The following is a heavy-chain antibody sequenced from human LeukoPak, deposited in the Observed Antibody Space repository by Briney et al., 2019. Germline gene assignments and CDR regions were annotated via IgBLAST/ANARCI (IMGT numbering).Heavy chain of an antibody. V-gene: IGHV4-31*03. D-gene: IGHD4-17*01. J-gene: IGHJ1*01. Sequence: PSETLSITCTVSGGSISSGGYYWSWIRQHPGKGLEWIGYIYYSGSTYYNPSLKSRVTISVDTSKNQFSLKLSSVTAADTAVYYCARSSYGDTGYFQHWGQGTLVTVSS. CDR3: ARSSYGDTGYFQH. CDR1: GGSISSGGYY. CDR2: IYYSGST.